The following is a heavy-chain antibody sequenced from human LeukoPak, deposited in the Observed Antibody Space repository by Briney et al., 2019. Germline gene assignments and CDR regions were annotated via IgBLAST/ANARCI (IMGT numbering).Heavy chain of an antibody. CDR2: IYTSGST. CDR1: GGYISSYY. V-gene: IGHV4-4*07. J-gene: IGHJ5*02. Sequence: PSETLSLTCTVSGGYISSYYWSWIRQPAGKGLEWIGRIYTSGSTNYNPSLKSRITMSVDTSKNQLSLKLSSVTAADTAVYYCARDGHYYDSSAPTFGNWFDPWGQGILVTVSS. CDR3: ARDGHYYDSSAPTFGNWFDP. D-gene: IGHD3-22*01.